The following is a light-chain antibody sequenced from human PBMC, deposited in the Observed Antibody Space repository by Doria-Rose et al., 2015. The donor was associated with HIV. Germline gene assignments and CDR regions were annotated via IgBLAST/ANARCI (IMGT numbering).Light chain of an antibody. J-gene: IGKJ5*01. CDR1: QSVSSSY. Sequence: TQSPGTLSLSQGERATLSCRASQSVSSSYLAWYQQKPGQAPSLLIYGASSRATGIPDRFSGSGAGTDSTLTISRLEPEDFAVYYCQQYGTSLSITFGQGTRLGIK. V-gene: IGKV3-20*01. CDR2: GAS. CDR3: QQYGTSLSIT.